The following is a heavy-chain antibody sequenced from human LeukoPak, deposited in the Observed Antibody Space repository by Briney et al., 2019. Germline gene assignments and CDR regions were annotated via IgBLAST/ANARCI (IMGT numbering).Heavy chain of an antibody. J-gene: IGHJ3*02. CDR3: VRGGGLPNCGGYCPPDT. Sequence: SETLSLTCTVSGGSISHVGSSWSWIRQPPGEGLEWIGLFHHTVGTDYKPSLKSRVTISGDRTNNQLSLTLSSVTAADTAVYYCVRGGGLPNCGGYCPPDTWGQGKMVIVSS. CDR2: FHHTVGT. V-gene: IGHV4-30-2*01. CDR1: GGSISHVGSS. D-gene: IGHD2-21*02.